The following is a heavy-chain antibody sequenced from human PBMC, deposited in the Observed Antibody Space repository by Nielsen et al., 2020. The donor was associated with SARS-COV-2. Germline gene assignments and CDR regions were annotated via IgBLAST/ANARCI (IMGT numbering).Heavy chain of an antibody. CDR1: GFTFSSYA. CDR3: AREVTAAFDI. D-gene: IGHD1-26*01. CDR2: ISGSGGST. Sequence: GESLKISCAASGFTFSSYAMSWVRQAPGKGLEWVSAISGSGGSTYYADSVKGRFTISRDNSKNTLYLQMNSLRAEDTAVYYCAREVTAAFDIWGQGTMVTVSS. J-gene: IGHJ3*02. V-gene: IGHV3-23*01.